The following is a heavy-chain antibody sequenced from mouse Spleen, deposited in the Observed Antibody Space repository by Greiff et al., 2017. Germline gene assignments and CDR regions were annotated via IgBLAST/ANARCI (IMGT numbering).Heavy chain of an antibody. Sequence: EVKLVESGPGLVKPSQSLSLTCSVTGYSITSGYYWNWIRQFPGKKLEWMGYISYDGSNNYNPSLKNRISITRDTSKNQFFLKLNSVTTEDTATYYCARGGNYAWFAYWGQGTLVTVSA. CDR1: GYSITSGYY. V-gene: IGHV3-6*01. J-gene: IGHJ3*01. CDR3: ARGGNYAWFAY. D-gene: IGHD2-1*01. CDR2: ISYDGSN.